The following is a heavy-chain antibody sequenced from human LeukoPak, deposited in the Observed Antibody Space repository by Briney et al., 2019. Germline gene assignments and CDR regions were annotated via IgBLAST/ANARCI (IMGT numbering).Heavy chain of an antibody. V-gene: IGHV1-18*01. Sequence: ASVKVSCKASGYTFTSYGISWVRQAPGQGLEWMGWISAYNGNTNYAQKLQGIVTMTTDTSTSTAYMELRSLRSDDTAVYYCARVSVGAVRGVYYYYGMDVWGQGTTVTVSS. CDR3: ARVSVGAVRGVYYYYGMDV. D-gene: IGHD3-10*01. CDR1: GYTFTSYG. J-gene: IGHJ6*02. CDR2: ISAYNGNT.